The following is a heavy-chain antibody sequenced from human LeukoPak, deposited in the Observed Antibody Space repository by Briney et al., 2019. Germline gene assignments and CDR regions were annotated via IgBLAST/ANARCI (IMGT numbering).Heavy chain of an antibody. CDR3: AKHDPRRVVITNWCDP. Sequence: PGGSLRLSCAASGFTFSAYAISWVRQAPGKGLEWVSAISGSGGITYYADSVKGRFTISRGNSKNTLYLQMNSLRAEDTAVYYCAKHDPRRVVITNWCDPWGQGTLVTVSS. CDR1: GFTFSAYA. J-gene: IGHJ5*02. CDR2: ISGSGGIT. V-gene: IGHV3-23*01. D-gene: IGHD3-22*01.